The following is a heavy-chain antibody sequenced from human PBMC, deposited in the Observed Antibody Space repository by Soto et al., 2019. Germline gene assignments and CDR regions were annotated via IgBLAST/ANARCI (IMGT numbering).Heavy chain of an antibody. CDR2: IWFDGSQQ. J-gene: IGHJ4*02. CDR1: GLIFGGNG. Sequence: QVQLVESGGGVVQPGRSLRLSCAASGLIFGGNGMHWVRQAPGKGLEWVAMIWFDGSQQRYADSVQGRFIISRDNSKSRLDLEMNTLRVADTAVYYCARDSGDNAYFDWGQGTMVTVSS. V-gene: IGHV3-33*01. D-gene: IGHD2-21*01. CDR3: ARDSGDNAYFD.